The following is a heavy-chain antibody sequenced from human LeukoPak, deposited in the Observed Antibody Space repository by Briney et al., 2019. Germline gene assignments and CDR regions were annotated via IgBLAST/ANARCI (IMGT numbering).Heavy chain of an antibody. CDR2: IKQDGSEK. Sequence: GESLRLSCAASGFTFSSHWISWVRQAPGKGLEWVANIKQDGSEKYYVDSVKGRFTISRDNATSSLYLQMNSLRAEDTAVYYCARDSVVRGVIIATANYYCGMDVWGQGTTVTASS. CDR3: ARDSVVRGVIIATANYYCGMDV. J-gene: IGHJ6*02. V-gene: IGHV3-7*01. CDR1: GFTFSSHW. D-gene: IGHD3-10*01.